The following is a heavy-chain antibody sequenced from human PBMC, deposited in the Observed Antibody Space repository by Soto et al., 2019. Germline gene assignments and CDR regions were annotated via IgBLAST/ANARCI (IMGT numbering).Heavy chain of an antibody. CDR1: GYTFTSYG. Sequence: ASVKVSCKASGYTFTSYGISWVRQAPGQGFEWMGWISAYNGNTNYAQKLQGRVTMTTDTSTSTAYMELRSLRSDDTAVYYCARGVVTIFGVVTHAFDIWGQGTMVTVSS. D-gene: IGHD3-3*01. CDR2: ISAYNGNT. V-gene: IGHV1-18*01. CDR3: ARGVVTIFGVVTHAFDI. J-gene: IGHJ3*02.